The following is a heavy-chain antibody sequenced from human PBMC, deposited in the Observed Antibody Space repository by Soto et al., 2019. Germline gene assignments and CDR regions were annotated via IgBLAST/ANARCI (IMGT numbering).Heavy chain of an antibody. Sequence: QVQLVESGGGVVQPGRSLRLSCAASGFTFSTYAMHWVRQAPGKGLAWVAVISYDGSNKYYADSVKGRFTISRDNSKNTLYLQMNSLRAEDTAVYYCARDRGEAVGYGMDVWGQETTVTVSS. CDR1: GFTFSTYA. CDR2: ISYDGSNK. D-gene: IGHD3-10*01. J-gene: IGHJ6*02. V-gene: IGHV3-30-3*01. CDR3: ARDRGEAVGYGMDV.